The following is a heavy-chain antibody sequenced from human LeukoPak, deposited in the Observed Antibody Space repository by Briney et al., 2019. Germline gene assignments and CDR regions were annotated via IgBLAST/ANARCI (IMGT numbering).Heavy chain of an antibody. CDR2: IRSKAYGGTT. Sequence: KTGGSLRLSCTASGFTFGDYAMSWFRQAPGKGLEWVGFIRSKAYGGTTEYAASVKGRFTISRDDSKSIAYLQMNSLKTEDTAVYYCTRNRVLRYFDWLPGGAFDIWGQGTMVTVSS. CDR3: TRNRVLRYFDWLPGGAFDI. V-gene: IGHV3-49*05. CDR1: GFTFGDYA. D-gene: IGHD3-9*01. J-gene: IGHJ3*02.